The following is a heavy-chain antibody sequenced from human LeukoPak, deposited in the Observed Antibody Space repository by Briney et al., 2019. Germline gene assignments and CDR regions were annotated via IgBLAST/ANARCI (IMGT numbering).Heavy chain of an antibody. J-gene: IGHJ4*02. Sequence: GSLRLSCAASGFTFSSYAMSWVRQAPGKGLEWVSAISGSGGSTYYADSVKGRFTISRDNSKNTLYLQMNSLRAEDTAVYYCAKDRVVITTFTSYFDYWGQGTLVTVSS. CDR1: GFTFSSYA. CDR3: AKDRVVITTFTSYFDY. V-gene: IGHV3-23*01. D-gene: IGHD3-22*01. CDR2: ISGSGGST.